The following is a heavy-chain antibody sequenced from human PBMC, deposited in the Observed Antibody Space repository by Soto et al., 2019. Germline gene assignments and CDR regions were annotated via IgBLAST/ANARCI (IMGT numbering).Heavy chain of an antibody. CDR2: IYYSGST. J-gene: IGHJ4*02. Sequence: QPPGKGLEWIGYIYYSGSTNYNPSLKSRVTISVDTSKNQFSLKLSSVTAADTAVYYCARFPLYGDYEGVIDYWGQGTLVPVSS. CDR3: ARFPLYGDYEGVIDY. D-gene: IGHD4-17*01. V-gene: IGHV4-59*01.